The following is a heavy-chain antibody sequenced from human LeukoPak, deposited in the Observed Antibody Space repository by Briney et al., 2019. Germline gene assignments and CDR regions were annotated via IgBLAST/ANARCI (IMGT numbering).Heavy chain of an antibody. J-gene: IGHJ4*02. CDR1: GFTFSSYA. V-gene: IGHV3-30-3*01. CDR3: AREYYYDSSGYYH. Sequence: GGSLRLSCAASGFTFSSYAMHWVRQAPGKGLEWVAVISYDGSNKYYADSVKGRITISRDNAKNSLYLQMNSLRAEDTAVYYCAREYYYDSSGYYHWGQGTLVTVSS. D-gene: IGHD3-22*01. CDR2: ISYDGSNK.